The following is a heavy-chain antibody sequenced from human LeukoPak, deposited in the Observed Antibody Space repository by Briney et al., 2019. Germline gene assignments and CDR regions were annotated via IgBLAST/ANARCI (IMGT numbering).Heavy chain of an antibody. Sequence: GGSLRLSCAASGFTFSNYAMSLVRQAPGKGLEWVSSISDSGGSTYYADSVKGRFTISRDNSKNTLYLQMNSLRAEDTAVYYCARRAGAYSHPYDYWGQGTLVTVSS. CDR3: ARRAGAYSHPYDY. CDR1: GFTFSNYA. V-gene: IGHV3-23*01. CDR2: ISDSGGST. D-gene: IGHD4/OR15-4a*01. J-gene: IGHJ4*02.